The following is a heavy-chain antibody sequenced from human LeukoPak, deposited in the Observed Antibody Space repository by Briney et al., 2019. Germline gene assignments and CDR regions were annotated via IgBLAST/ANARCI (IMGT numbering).Heavy chain of an antibody. CDR2: IYHSGST. J-gene: IGHJ5*02. CDR1: GGSISSGGYY. V-gene: IGHV4-30-2*01. CDR3: ARDNGLNYYDSSGYYSP. Sequence: SETLSLTCTVSGGSISSGGYYWSWIRQPPGKGLEWIGYIYHSGSTYYNPSLKSRVTISVDKSKNQFSLKLSSVTAADTAVYYCARDNGLNYYDSSGYYSPWGQGTLVTVSS. D-gene: IGHD3-22*01.